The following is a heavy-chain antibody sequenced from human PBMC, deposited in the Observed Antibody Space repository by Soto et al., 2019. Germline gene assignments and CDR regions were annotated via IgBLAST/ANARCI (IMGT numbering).Heavy chain of an antibody. J-gene: IGHJ4*02. D-gene: IGHD3-3*01. Sequence: SETLSLTCTVSGGSLSSYYWSWIRQPAGKGLEWIGRIYTSGSTNYNPSLKSRVTMSVDTSKNQFSLKLSSVTAADTAVYYCARDGLSMDYDFWSGYYGFFDYWGQGTLVTVSS. CDR3: ARDGLSMDYDFWSGYYGFFDY. V-gene: IGHV4-4*07. CDR2: IYTSGST. CDR1: GGSLSSYY.